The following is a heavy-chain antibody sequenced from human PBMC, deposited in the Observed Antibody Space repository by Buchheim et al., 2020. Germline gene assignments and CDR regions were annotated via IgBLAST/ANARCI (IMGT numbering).Heavy chain of an antibody. Sequence: QVRLVESGGGVVQPGRSLRLSCAASGFTFSSYAMHWVRQAPGKGLEWVAVISYDGSNKYYADSVKGRFTISRDNSKNTLYLQMNSLRAEDTAVYYCARVRGYVDYYYYGMDVWGQGTT. D-gene: IGHD5-12*01. J-gene: IGHJ6*02. CDR1: GFTFSSYA. CDR3: ARVRGYVDYYYYGMDV. CDR2: ISYDGSNK. V-gene: IGHV3-30-3*01.